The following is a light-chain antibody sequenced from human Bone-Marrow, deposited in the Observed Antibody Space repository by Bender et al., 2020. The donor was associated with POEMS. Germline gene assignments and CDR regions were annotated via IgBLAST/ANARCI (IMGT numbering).Light chain of an antibody. V-gene: IGLV4-69*01. Sequence: HLVLTQSPSASASLGASIKLTCTLSSGHSNFAIAWHQQQPERGPRYLMKVNSDGSHTKGDGIPDRFSGSSSGAERYLTISSLQSEDEADYYCQTWGSGTWVFGGGTKLTVL. CDR2: VNSDGSH. J-gene: IGLJ3*02. CDR3: QTWGSGTWV. CDR1: SGHSNFA.